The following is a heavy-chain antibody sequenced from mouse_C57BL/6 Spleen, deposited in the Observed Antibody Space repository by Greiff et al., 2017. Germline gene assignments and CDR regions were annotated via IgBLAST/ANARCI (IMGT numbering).Heavy chain of an antibody. V-gene: IGHV5-9*01. J-gene: IGHJ2*01. CDR3: ASFAGYFDY. CDR1: GFTFSSYT. CDR2: ISGGGGNT. Sequence: EVKVEESGGGLVKPGGSLKLSCAASGFTFSSYTMSWVRQTPEKRLEWVATISGGGGNTYYPDSVKGRFTISRDNAKNTLYLQMSSLRSEDTALYYCASFAGYFDYWGQGTTLTVSS.